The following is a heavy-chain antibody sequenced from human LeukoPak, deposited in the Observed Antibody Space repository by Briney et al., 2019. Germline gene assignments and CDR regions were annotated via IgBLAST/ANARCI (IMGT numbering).Heavy chain of an antibody. J-gene: IGHJ4*02. D-gene: IGHD3-3*01. CDR3: TRVQVVGDFWSGGFPYYFDY. V-gene: IGHV3-49*04. CDR1: GFTFGDYA. CDR2: IRSKDYGGTT. Sequence: GGSLRLSCTASGFTFGDYAMSWVRQAPGKGLEWVGFIRSKDYGGTTEYAASVKGRFTISRDDSKSIAYLQMNSLKTEDTAVYYCTRVQVVGDFWSGGFPYYFDYWGQGTLVTVSS.